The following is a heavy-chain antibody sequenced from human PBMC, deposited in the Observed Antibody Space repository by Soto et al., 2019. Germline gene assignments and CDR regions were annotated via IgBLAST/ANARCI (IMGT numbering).Heavy chain of an antibody. J-gene: IGHJ6*02. CDR1: GFTFSSYS. CDR2: ISSSSSYI. V-gene: IGHV3-21*01. Sequence: EVQLVESGGGLVKPGGSLRLSCAASGFTFSSYSMNWVRQAPGKGLEWVSSISSSSSYIYYADSVKGRFTISRDNAKNSLYLQMNSLRAEDTAVYYCARVKGNYYGSGSYGYYCGMDVWGQGTTVTVSS. CDR3: ARVKGNYYGSGSYGYYCGMDV. D-gene: IGHD3-10*01.